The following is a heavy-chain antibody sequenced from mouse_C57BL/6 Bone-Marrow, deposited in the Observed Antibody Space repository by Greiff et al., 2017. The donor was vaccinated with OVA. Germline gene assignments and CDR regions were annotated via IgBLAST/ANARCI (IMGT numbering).Heavy chain of an antibody. V-gene: IGHV1-62-2*01. CDR3: ARHERGYYYGSSYDYFDD. D-gene: IGHD1-1*01. CDR1: GYTFTEYT. Sequence: VQLQQSGAELVKPGASVKLSCKASGYTFTEYTIHWVKQRSGQGLEWIGWFYPGSGSIKYNEKFKDKATLTADKSSSTVYMELSRLTSEDSAVYFCARHERGYYYGSSYDYFDDWGQGTTLTVSS. J-gene: IGHJ2*01. CDR2: FYPGSGSI.